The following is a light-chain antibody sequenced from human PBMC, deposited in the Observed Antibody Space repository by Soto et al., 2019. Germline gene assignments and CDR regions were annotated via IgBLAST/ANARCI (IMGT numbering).Light chain of an antibody. V-gene: IGKV3-20*01. J-gene: IGKJ1*01. CDR3: QQCGSSPWT. CDR1: QSVSSYY. Sequence: EIVFTQSPCTLSLSPGERATLSCRASQSVSSYYLAWYQQKPGLAPRLLIYAASSRATGIPDRFSGGGSGTDFTLTISRLEPEDFAVYYCQQCGSSPWTFGQGTKVDIK. CDR2: AAS.